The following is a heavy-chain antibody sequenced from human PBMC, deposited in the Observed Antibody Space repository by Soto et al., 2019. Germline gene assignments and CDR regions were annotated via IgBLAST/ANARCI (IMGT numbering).Heavy chain of an antibody. CDR1: GVSISSGGYY. V-gene: IGHV4-31*03. CDR2: IYYSGST. J-gene: IGHJ6*03. CDR3: ARGQPAAVGGTDYYYYMDV. D-gene: IGHD2-2*01. Sequence: SETLSLTCTVSGVSISSGGYYWSWIRQHPGKGLEWIGYIYYSGSTYYNPSLKSRVTISIDTSENQFSLKLSSVTAADTAVYSCARGQPAAVGGTDYYYYMDVWGKGTTVTVSS.